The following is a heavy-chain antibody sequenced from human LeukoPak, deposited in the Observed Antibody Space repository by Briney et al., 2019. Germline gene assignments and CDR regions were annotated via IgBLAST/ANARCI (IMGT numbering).Heavy chain of an antibody. Sequence: GGSLRLSCAASGFTFSSYAMNWVRQAPGKGLEWVSVISGSGDSTSYADSVRGRFTISRDNTKNTLYLQMNSLRAEDTAVYFCAKEGGPTVTTRDGMDVWGQGTTVTVSS. D-gene: IGHD4-17*01. V-gene: IGHV3-23*01. CDR3: AKEGGPTVTTRDGMDV. CDR1: GFTFSSYA. J-gene: IGHJ6*02. CDR2: ISGSGDST.